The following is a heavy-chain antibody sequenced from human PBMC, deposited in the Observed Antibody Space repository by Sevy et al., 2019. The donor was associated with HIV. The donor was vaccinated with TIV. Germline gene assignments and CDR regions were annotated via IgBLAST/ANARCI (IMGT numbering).Heavy chain of an antibody. D-gene: IGHD2-2*01. J-gene: IGHJ6*02. CDR3: AKTINSGGGVVPAANYYYYGLDV. Sequence: GGSLRLSCAASGFTFSGYAMNWVRQAPGKGLEWVSAINGKGRSTHYADSVEGRFTISRDNSKNRLYLQRNSLRAEDTAVYYCAKTINSGGGVVPAANYYYYGLDVWGQGTTVTVSS. CDR2: INGKGRST. V-gene: IGHV3-23*01. CDR1: GFTFSGYA.